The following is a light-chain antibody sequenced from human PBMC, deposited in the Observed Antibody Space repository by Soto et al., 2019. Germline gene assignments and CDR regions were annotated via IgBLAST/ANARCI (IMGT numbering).Light chain of an antibody. CDR3: QQYNSYSPWT. Sequence: DIQITQTPSILSASAGDTVTITCRASQSISTWLAWYQQKPGKAPKLLIYKASSLESGVPSRFSGSGSGTEFTLTISSLQPDDFATYYCQQYNSYSPWTFGQGTKVDIK. CDR2: KAS. V-gene: IGKV1-5*03. J-gene: IGKJ1*01. CDR1: QSISTW.